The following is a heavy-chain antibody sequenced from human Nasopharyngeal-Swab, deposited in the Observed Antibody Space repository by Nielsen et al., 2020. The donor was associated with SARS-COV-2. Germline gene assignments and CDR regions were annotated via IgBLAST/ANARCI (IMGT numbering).Heavy chain of an antibody. Sequence: WVRQAPGQGLEWMGIINPSGGSTSYAQKFQGRVTMTRDTSTSTVYMELSSLRSEDTAVYYCARVDTAMVSYYYYGMDVWGQGTTVTVPS. V-gene: IGHV1-46*01. J-gene: IGHJ6*02. CDR2: INPSGGST. CDR3: ARVDTAMVSYYYYGMDV. D-gene: IGHD5-18*01.